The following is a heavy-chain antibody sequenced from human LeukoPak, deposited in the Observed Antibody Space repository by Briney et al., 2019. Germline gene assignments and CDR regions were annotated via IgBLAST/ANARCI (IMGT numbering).Heavy chain of an antibody. CDR2: ISYDGRRK. V-gene: IGHV3-30*04. Sequence: GRSLRLSCVASGFRFSGYAIHWVRQAPGKGLEWVALISYDGRRKDYADSVKGRFTISRDNSKNTLYLQMNSLRAEDMAVYYCARDIADYYGSGSYGYWGQGTLVTVSS. CDR1: GFRFSGYA. CDR3: ARDIADYYGSGSYGY. D-gene: IGHD3-10*01. J-gene: IGHJ4*02.